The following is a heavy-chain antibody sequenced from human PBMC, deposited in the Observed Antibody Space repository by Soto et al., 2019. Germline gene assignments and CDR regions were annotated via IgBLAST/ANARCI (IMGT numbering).Heavy chain of an antibody. V-gene: IGHV3-23*01. CDR1: GFAFSRSA. CDR3: AKGGYRHAYD. CDR2: ISEGGGTT. D-gene: IGHD3-16*01. Sequence: EVQLLESGGGWIQPGGSLRLSCAASGFAFSRSAMAWVRQAPEKGLEWVSSISEGGGTTFYAGSVEGRFTISRDNSKNTLYLQMNSVRADDTAVYYCAKGGYRHAYDWGRGTLVTVSS. J-gene: IGHJ4*02.